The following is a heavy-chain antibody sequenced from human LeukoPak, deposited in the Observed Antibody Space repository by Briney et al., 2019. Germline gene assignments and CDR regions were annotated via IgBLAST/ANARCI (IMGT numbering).Heavy chain of an antibody. J-gene: IGHJ4*02. CDR3: ARDRPYYYDSSAYYPDF. CDR2: ISGYKGNT. D-gene: IGHD3-22*01. Sequence: GASVKVSSKASGYSCTSYGISWVRQAPEQGLEWMGWISGYKGNTNYTQRLQGRVTMTTDTSTSTAYMELRSLSSDDTAVYYCARDRPYYYDSSAYYPDFWGQGTLVTVSS. V-gene: IGHV1-18*01. CDR1: GYSCTSYG.